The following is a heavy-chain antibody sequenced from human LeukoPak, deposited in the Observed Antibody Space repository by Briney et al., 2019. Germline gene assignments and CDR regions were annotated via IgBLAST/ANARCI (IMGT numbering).Heavy chain of an antibody. J-gene: IGHJ5*02. CDR2: INTDGSST. V-gene: IGHV3-74*01. Sequence: GGSLRLSCAASGLTVSSNHMSWVRQAPGKGLVWVSRINTDGSSTSYADSVKGRFTISRDNAKNTLYLQMNSLRAEDTAVYYCARGGTFWSGYSNWFDPWGQGTLVTVSS. CDR1: GLTVSSNH. D-gene: IGHD3-3*01. CDR3: ARGGTFWSGYSNWFDP.